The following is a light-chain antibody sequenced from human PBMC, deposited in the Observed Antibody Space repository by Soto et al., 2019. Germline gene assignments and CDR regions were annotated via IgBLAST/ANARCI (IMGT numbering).Light chain of an antibody. CDR1: SSNIGGNS. V-gene: IGLV1-51*01. CDR2: DDN. J-gene: IGLJ1*01. Sequence: QSVLTQPPSVSAAPGQKVTISCSGSSSNIGGNSVSWYQQLPGTAPKLLIYDDNKRPSGIPDRFSGSKSGTSATLGITGFQTGDEADYYCGSWDSSLRAYVFGPGTKVTV. CDR3: GSWDSSLRAYV.